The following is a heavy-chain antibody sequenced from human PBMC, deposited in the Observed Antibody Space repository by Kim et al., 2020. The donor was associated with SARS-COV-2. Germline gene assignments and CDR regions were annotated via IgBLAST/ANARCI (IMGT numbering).Heavy chain of an antibody. Sequence: GGSLRLSCAASGFTFSSYSMNWVRQAPGKGLEWVSSISSSSSYIYYADSVKGRFTISRDNAKNSLYLQMNSLRAEDTAVYYCARDAYYDILTDYGMDVWGQGTTVTVSS. D-gene: IGHD3-9*01. CDR3: ARDAYYDILTDYGMDV. V-gene: IGHV3-21*01. CDR1: GFTFSSYS. J-gene: IGHJ6*02. CDR2: ISSSSSYI.